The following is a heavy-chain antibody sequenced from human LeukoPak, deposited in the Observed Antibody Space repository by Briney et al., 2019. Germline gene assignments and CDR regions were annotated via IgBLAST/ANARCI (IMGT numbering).Heavy chain of an antibody. CDR1: GYTFTSYD. CDR2: MSPNSGDT. V-gene: IGHV1-8*01. D-gene: IGHD3-22*01. CDR3: ARDQRDHYESSGYYCLDY. J-gene: IGHJ4*02. Sequence: ASVKVSCKASGYTFTSYDVNWVRHATGQGLEWMGWMSPNSGDTGYAQKFQGRVTMTTDTSTGTAYMELRSLISDDTAVYYCARDQRDHYESSGYYCLDYWGQGTLVTVSS.